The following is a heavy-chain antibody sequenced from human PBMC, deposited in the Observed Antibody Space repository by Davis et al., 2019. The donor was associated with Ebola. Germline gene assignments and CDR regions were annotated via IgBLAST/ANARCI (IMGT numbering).Heavy chain of an antibody. Sequence: PSETLSLTCTVSGGSISSYYWSWIRQPPGKGLEWIGYIYYSGSTNYNPSLKSRVTISVDTSKNQFSLKLSSVTAADTAVYYCASCPIYYYDSSGYPFSWGQGTLVTVSS. J-gene: IGHJ5*02. D-gene: IGHD3-22*01. CDR1: GGSISSYY. CDR2: IYYSGST. V-gene: IGHV4-59*01. CDR3: ASCPIYYYDSSGYPFS.